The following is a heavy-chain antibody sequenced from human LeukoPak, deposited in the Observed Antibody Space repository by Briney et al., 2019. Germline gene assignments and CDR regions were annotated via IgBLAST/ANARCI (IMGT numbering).Heavy chain of an antibody. D-gene: IGHD6-25*01. J-gene: IGHJ6*03. CDR1: GFTFSSYE. Sequence: GGSLRLSCAASGFTFSSYEMNWVRQAPGKGLEWVSYISSSGSTIYYADSVKGRFTISRDNAKNSLYLQMNSLRAEDTAVYYCAKGGYSIAAYYYYYYMDVWGKGTTVTVSS. V-gene: IGHV3-48*03. CDR3: AKGGYSIAAYYYYYYMDV. CDR2: ISSSGSTI.